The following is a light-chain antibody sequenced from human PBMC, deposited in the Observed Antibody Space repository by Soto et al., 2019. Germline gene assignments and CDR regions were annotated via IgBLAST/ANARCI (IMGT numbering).Light chain of an antibody. J-gene: IGLJ2*01. V-gene: IGLV1-40*01. Sequence: QPVLTQPPSVSGARGRRVTISCIGSSSNIGSGYDVHWYQQFPRTAPKLLISGDSNRPSGVPDRFSGSKSGTSASLAITGLQTEDEADYYCQSYDSSLSGVIFGGGTNLTVL. CDR2: GDS. CDR1: SSNIGSGYD. CDR3: QSYDSSLSGVI.